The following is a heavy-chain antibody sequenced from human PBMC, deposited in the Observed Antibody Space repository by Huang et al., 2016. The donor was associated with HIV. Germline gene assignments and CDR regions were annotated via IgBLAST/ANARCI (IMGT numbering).Heavy chain of an antibody. V-gene: IGHV1-18*01. D-gene: IGHD6-19*01. CDR1: GYTFTSYG. J-gene: IGHJ4*02. CDR3: ARDRGAVAGTSPGY. Sequence: QVQLVQSGAEVKKPGASVKVSCKASGYTFTSYGISWVRQAPGQGLEWMGWIRDYNGHTNYAQKRQGRVTMTTETSTSTAYMELRSLRSDDTAVYYCARDRGAVAGTSPGYWGQGTLVTVSS. CDR2: IRDYNGHT.